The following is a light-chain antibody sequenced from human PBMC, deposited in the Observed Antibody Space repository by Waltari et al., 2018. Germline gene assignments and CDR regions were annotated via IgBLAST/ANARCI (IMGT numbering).Light chain of an antibody. J-gene: IGKJ5*01. CDR1: QNMRSTY. CDR2: GAS. V-gene: IGKV3-20*01. Sequence: RASQNMRSTYLAWYQTKPGQAPRLLIYGASSRATGIPDRFTGSGSATEFTLTISRLEPEDFAVYYCQQYGRSLAFGQGTRLEIK. CDR3: QQYGRSLA.